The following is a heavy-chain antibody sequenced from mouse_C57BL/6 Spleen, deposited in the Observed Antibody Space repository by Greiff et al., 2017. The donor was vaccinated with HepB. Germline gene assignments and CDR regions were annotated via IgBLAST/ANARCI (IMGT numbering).Heavy chain of an antibody. V-gene: IGHV2-2*01. D-gene: IGHD1-1*01. CDR1: GFSLTSYG. CDR3: ARNGYGSSYCAMDY. CDR2: IWSGGST. J-gene: IGHJ4*01. Sequence: VQLKESGPGLVQPSQSLSITCTVSGFSLTSYGVHWVRQSPGKGLEWLGVIWSGGSTDYNAAFISRLSISKDNSKSQVFFKMNSLQADDTAIYYCARNGYGSSYCAMDYWGQGTSVTVSS.